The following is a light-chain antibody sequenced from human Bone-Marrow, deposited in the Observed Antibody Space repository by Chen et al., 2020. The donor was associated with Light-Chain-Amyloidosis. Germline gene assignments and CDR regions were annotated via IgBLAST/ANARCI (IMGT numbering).Light chain of an antibody. Sequence: QSVLTQPPSASGTPGHRVTISCSGGISNIGSNSVNWHQQLPGTAPRLLIYNNDRRPSGVPDRFSGSKSGPSASLAISGLQSEDEADYYCVAWDDSLNGPMFGGGTKLTVL. CDR3: VAWDDSLNGPM. CDR2: NND. J-gene: IGLJ3*02. CDR1: ISNIGSNS. V-gene: IGLV1-44*01.